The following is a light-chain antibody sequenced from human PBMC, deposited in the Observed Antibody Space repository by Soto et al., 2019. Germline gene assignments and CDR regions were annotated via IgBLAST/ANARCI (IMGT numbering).Light chain of an antibody. Sequence: EIVLTQPPATLSLSPGNRATLSCRASQSVSGYLAWSHQKPGQAPRLLIYDASNRATGIPARFSGSGSGTDFTLTITSLEPEDFAVYYCQQRSNWPSTFGGGTKVEI. CDR1: QSVSGY. CDR3: QQRSNWPST. V-gene: IGKV3-11*01. J-gene: IGKJ4*01. CDR2: DAS.